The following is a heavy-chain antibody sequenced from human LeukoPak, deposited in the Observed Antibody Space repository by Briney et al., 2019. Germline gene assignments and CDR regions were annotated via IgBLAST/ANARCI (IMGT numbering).Heavy chain of an antibody. CDR1: GFTFSSYA. CDR3: ARDSNYDTSGHYY. J-gene: IGHJ4*02. CDR2: ISGSGGST. D-gene: IGHD3-22*01. V-gene: IGHV3-23*01. Sequence: GGSLRLSCAASGFTFSSYAMSWVRQAPGKGLEWVSAISGSGGSTYYADSVKGRFTISRDNSKNTLYLQMNSLRAEDTAVYYCARDSNYDTSGHYYWGQGTLVTVSS.